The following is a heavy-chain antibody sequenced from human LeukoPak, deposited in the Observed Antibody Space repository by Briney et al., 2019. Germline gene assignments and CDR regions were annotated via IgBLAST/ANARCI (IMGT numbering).Heavy chain of an antibody. CDR1: GGSFSGYY. J-gene: IGHJ4*02. CDR3: ARHRSAHDCWSM. CDR2: INHSGST. D-gene: IGHD3-3*01. V-gene: IGHV4-34*01. Sequence: SETLSLTCAVYGGSFSGYYWSWIRQPPGKGLEWIGEINHSGSTNYNPSLKSRVTISVDTSKNQFSLKLSSVTAADTAVYYCARHRSAHDCWSMWGQGTLVTVSS.